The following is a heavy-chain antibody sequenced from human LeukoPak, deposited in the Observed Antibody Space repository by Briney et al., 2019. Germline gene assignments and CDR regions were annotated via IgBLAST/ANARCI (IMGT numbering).Heavy chain of an antibody. CDR1: GFTFSSYW. J-gene: IGHJ4*02. CDR3: ARDVIVATPTPGY. V-gene: IGHV3-7*01. CDR2: IKQDGSEK. D-gene: IGHD5-12*01. Sequence: PGGSLRLSCAASGFTFSSYWMSWVRQAPGKGLEWVANIKQDGSEKYYVDSVKGRFTISRDNAKNSLYLQMNSLRAEDTAVYYCARDVIVATPTPGYWGQGTLVTVSS.